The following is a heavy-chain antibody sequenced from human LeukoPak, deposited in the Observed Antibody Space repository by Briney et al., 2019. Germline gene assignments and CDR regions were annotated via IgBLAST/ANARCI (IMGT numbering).Heavy chain of an antibody. CDR1: GYTFTSYY. CDR3: ARDLRDYYFDY. CDR2: INPSGGST. D-gene: IGHD3/OR15-3a*01. J-gene: IGHJ4*02. Sequence: ASVKVSCKASGYTFTSYYMHWVRQAPGQGLEWMGIINPSGGSTSYAQKFQGRVTMTRDTSTSTVYMELSSLRSEDTTVYYCARDLRDYYFDYWGQGTLVTVSS. V-gene: IGHV1-46*01.